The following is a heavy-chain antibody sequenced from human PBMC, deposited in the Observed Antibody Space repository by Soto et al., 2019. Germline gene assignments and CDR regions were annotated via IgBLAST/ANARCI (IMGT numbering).Heavy chain of an antibody. Sequence: SETLSLTCTVSGGSISSYYWSWIRQPPGKGLEWIGYIYYSGSTNYNPSLKSRVTISVDTSKNQFSLKLSSVTAADTAVYYCARDLYSGYGTFDYWGQGTLVTAPQ. CDR2: IYYSGST. J-gene: IGHJ4*02. V-gene: IGHV4-59*01. CDR3: ARDLYSGYGTFDY. D-gene: IGHD5-12*01. CDR1: GGSISSYY.